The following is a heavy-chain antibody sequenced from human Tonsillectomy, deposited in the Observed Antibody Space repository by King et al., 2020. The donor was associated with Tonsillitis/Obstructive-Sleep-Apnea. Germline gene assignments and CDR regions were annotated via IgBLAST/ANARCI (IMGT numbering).Heavy chain of an antibody. D-gene: IGHD2/OR15-2a*01. J-gene: IGHJ4*02. Sequence: VQLQQWGAGLLKPSETLSLTCAVYGGSFSGYFWSWIRQPPGKGLEWIGEINHSGSTNYNPSLKSRVTISLDTSKNQFSLKLTSVTAADTALYYCATSLLYTTSPSYFDYWGQGTLVTVSS. CDR1: GGSFSGYF. V-gene: IGHV4-34*01. CDR2: INHSGST. CDR3: ATSLLYTTSPSYFDY.